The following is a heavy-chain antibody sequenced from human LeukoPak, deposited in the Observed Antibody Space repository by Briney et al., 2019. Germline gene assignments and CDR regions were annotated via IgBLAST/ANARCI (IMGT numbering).Heavy chain of an antibody. CDR2: ISSSGGST. D-gene: IGHD5-24*01. V-gene: IGHV3-23*01. CDR1: GFTVSSNY. Sequence: GGSLRLSCAASGFTVSSNYMSWVRQAPGKGLEWVSTISSSGGSTYYADSVKGRFSISRDNSNNTLFVQMTSLRADDTAVFYCAKVPDGTPRGYWYFDLWGRGTLVTVSS. J-gene: IGHJ2*01. CDR3: AKVPDGTPRGYWYFDL.